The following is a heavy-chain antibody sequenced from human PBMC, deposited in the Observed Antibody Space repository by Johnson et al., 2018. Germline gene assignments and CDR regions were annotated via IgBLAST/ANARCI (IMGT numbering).Heavy chain of an antibody. CDR1: GFTFSSYS. CDR2: ISSSSSTI. CDR3: ARDCPVRCYYYGMDV. Sequence: VQLVQSGGGLVQPGGSLRLSCAASGFTFSSYSMNWVRQAPGKGLEWVSYISSSSSTIYYADSVKGRFTISRDNAKNSLYLQMNSLRAEDTAVYYCARDCPVRCYYYGMDVWGQGTTVTVSS. D-gene: IGHD3-10*01. V-gene: IGHV3-48*04. J-gene: IGHJ6*02.